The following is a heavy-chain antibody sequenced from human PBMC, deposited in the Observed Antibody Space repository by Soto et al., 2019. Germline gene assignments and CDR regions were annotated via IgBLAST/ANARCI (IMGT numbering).Heavy chain of an antibody. Sequence: QVQLQQWGAGLLKPSETLSLTCAVYGGSFSGYYWSWIRQPPGKGLEWIGEINHSGSTNYNPSLNSPVNMTVETSTNQFSLKLRSVTAADTAVYYCARTPHHRPYSSPDAFDTWGQGTMVTVSS. CDR1: GGSFSGYY. CDR2: INHSGST. CDR3: ARTPHHRPYSSPDAFDT. J-gene: IGHJ3*02. V-gene: IGHV4-34*01. D-gene: IGHD6-19*01.